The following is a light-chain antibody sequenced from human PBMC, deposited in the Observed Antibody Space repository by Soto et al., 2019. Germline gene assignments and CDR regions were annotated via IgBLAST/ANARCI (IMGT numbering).Light chain of an antibody. Sequence: QSVLTQPPSVSAAPGQKVTISCSGSSSNIGNNDVSWYQQLPGTAPELLIYDNKHRPSGIPDRFSGSNSGTSATLGITGLQTGDEADYYCGTWDSSLSAGVFGGGTQLTVL. CDR1: SSNIGNND. J-gene: IGLJ2*01. V-gene: IGLV1-51*01. CDR3: GTWDSSLSAGV. CDR2: DNK.